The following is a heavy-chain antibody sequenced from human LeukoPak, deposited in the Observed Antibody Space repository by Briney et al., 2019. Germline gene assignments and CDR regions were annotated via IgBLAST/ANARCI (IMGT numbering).Heavy chain of an antibody. J-gene: IGHJ3*02. Sequence: SVKVSCKASGGTFSSYAISWVRQAPGQGLEWMGGIIPIFGTANYAQKFQGRVTITADESTSTAYMELSSLRSEGTAVYYCARDLGAPSTGYCSSTSCYGAFDIWGQGTMVTVSS. CDR3: ARDLGAPSTGYCSSTSCYGAFDI. CDR1: GGTFSSYA. V-gene: IGHV1-69*13. D-gene: IGHD2-2*01. CDR2: IIPIFGTA.